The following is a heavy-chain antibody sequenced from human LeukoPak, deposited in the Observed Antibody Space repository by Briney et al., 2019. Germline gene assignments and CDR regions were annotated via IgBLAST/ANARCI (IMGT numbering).Heavy chain of an antibody. J-gene: IGHJ6*03. V-gene: IGHV1-8*03. D-gene: IGHD1-26*01. CDR2: INPKSGTT. Sequence: ASAKVSCKASGYTFTSYNINGVRQAPGQGVEWVGWINPKSGTTGYAQKFQGRVTITRNNSISTAYMELSSLRSEDTAVYYCARGHNIGSYDDFYYYYYMDVWGKGTTVTVSS. CDR1: GYTFTSYN. CDR3: ARGHNIGSYDDFYYYYYMDV.